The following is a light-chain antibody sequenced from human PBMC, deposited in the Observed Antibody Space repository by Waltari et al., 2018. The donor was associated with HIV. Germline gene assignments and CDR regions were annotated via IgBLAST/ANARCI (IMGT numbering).Light chain of an antibody. Sequence: SYELTQPPSVSVSPGPTAGITCSGDVLSKQFVYWYQQKTGQAPSLLIYKDSQRPSGVPERFSVSTSGTTVTLTISGVLAEDEAEYYCQSADKNIKSVVFGGGTKLTVL. CDR3: QSADKNIKSVV. V-gene: IGLV3-25*03. J-gene: IGLJ2*01. CDR1: VLSKQF. CDR2: KDS.